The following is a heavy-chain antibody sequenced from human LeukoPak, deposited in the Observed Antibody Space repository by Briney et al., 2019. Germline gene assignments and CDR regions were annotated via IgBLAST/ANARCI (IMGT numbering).Heavy chain of an antibody. V-gene: IGHV3-30*18. D-gene: IGHD3-3*01. Sequence: GRSLRLSCAASGFTFSSYGMHWVRQAPGKGLEWVAVISYDGSNKYYADSVKGRFTISRDNSKNTLYLQMNSLRAEDTAVYYCAKEGLDFWSRAVFCFDYWGQGTLVTVSS. CDR1: GFTFSSYG. J-gene: IGHJ4*02. CDR2: ISYDGSNK. CDR3: AKEGLDFWSRAVFCFDY.